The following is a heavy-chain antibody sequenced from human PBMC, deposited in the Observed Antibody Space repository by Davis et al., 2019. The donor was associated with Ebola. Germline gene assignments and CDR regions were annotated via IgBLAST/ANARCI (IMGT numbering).Heavy chain of an antibody. Sequence: ASVKVSCKASGYTFTGYYMHWVRQAPGQGLEWMGWINPNSGGTNYAQKFQGRVTMTRDTSISTAYMELSRLRSDDTAVYYCATLQLAAAGIWAEDYWGQGTLVTVSS. CDR2: INPNSGGT. CDR1: GYTFTGYY. D-gene: IGHD6-13*01. V-gene: IGHV1-2*02. J-gene: IGHJ4*02. CDR3: ATLQLAAAGIWAEDY.